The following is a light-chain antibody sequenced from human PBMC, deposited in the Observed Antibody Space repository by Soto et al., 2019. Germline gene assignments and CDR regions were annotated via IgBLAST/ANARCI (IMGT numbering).Light chain of an antibody. CDR1: SSDIGSNA. CDR2: RNN. J-gene: IGLJ1*01. V-gene: IGLV1-47*01. CDR3: AAWNDGLSGFV. Sequence: QSVLTQPPSTSRTPGQRVTISCSGSSSDIGSNAVYWYQQLPGTAPKLLIYRNNQRPSGVPDRFSGTKSGTSASLAISGLRSEDEAYYYCAAWNDGLSGFVFGTGTKVTVL.